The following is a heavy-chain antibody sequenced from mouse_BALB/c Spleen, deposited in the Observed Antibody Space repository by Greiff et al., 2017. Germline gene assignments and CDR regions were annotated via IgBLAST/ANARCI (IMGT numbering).Heavy chain of an antibody. CDR2: IDPANGTT. Sequence: VQLKESGAELVKPGASVQLSCTASGFTIKDTYMHWVKQRPEQGLEWIGRIDPANGTTKYDPKFQGKATIKADTSSNTAYLQLSSLTSEDTAVYYCASIYYGNGYWGQGTTLTVSS. J-gene: IGHJ2*01. CDR3: ASIYYGNGY. D-gene: IGHD2-1*01. V-gene: IGHV14-3*02. CDR1: GFTIKDTY.